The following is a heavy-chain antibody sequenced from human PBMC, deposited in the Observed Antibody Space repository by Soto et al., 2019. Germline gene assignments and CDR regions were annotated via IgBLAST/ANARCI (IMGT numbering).Heavy chain of an antibody. CDR1: GFTFSSYA. V-gene: IGHV3-30-3*01. D-gene: IGHD4-17*01. CDR2: ISYDGSNK. CDR3: ARDRFGDYVFDY. J-gene: IGHJ4*02. Sequence: GGSLRLSCAASGFTFSSYAMHWVRQAPGKGLEWVAVISYDGSNKYYADSVKGRFTISRDNSKNTLYLQMNSLRAEDTAVYYCARDRFGDYVFDYWGQGTLVTVSS.